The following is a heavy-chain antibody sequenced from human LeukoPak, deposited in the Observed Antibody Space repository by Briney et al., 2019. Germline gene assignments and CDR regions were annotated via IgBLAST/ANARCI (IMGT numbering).Heavy chain of an antibody. CDR3: AVMHGYYDGSGYWVQ. J-gene: IGHJ4*02. Sequence: PGGSLRLSCAASGFTFSSYGMSWVRQAPGQGLEWVSFITPGGASTSYADSVKGRFTISRDNPRNTLYMQMNSLRDEDTALYYCAVMHGYYDGSGYWVQWGQGTLATVSS. D-gene: IGHD3-22*01. V-gene: IGHV3-23*01. CDR1: GFTFSSYG. CDR2: ITPGGAST.